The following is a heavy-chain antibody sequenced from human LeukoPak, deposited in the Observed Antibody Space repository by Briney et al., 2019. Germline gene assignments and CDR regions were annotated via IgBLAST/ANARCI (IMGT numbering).Heavy chain of an antibody. CDR2: MNPKSGSA. J-gene: IGHJ5*02. CDR3: ARNLDLSGYYMWFDP. V-gene: IGHV1-8*01. Sequence: ASVNVSCKASGFTFTNYDINWMRQATGQGLEWMGWMNPKSGSAGYAQKFQGRVTMTRNTSISTAYMELSSLRSEDTAIYYCARNLDLSGYYMWFDPWGQGTLVTVSS. D-gene: IGHD3-3*01. CDR1: GFTFTNYD.